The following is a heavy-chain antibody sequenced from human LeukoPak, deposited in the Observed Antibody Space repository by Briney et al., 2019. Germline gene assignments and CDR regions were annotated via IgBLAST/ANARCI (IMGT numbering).Heavy chain of an antibody. CDR1: GGSISSYY. Sequence: PSETLSLTCTVSGGSISSYYWSWIRQPAGKGLEWIGRIYTSGCTNYNPSLKSRVTMSVDTSKNQFSLKLSSVTAADTAVYYCARSIYDYVWGSYREYYFDYWGQGTLVTVSS. J-gene: IGHJ4*02. CDR2: IYTSGCT. V-gene: IGHV4-4*07. CDR3: ARSIYDYVWGSYREYYFDY. D-gene: IGHD3-16*02.